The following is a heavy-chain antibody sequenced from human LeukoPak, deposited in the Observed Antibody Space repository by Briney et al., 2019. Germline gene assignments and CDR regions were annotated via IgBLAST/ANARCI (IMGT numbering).Heavy chain of an antibody. Sequence: SETLSLTCAVYGGPFRGYYWSWIRQPPGKGLEWIGEINHNGITNYNPSLKSRVTISVDTSKNQLSLKLSSVTAADTAVYYCARAGGELSPLDYFDYWGQGTLVTVSS. CDR1: GGPFRGYY. D-gene: IGHD3-16*02. CDR2: INHNGIT. CDR3: ARAGGELSPLDYFDY. J-gene: IGHJ4*02. V-gene: IGHV4-34*01.